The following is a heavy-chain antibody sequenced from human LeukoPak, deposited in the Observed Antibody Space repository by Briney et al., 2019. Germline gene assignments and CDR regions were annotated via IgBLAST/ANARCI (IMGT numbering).Heavy chain of an antibody. CDR3: ARDSGAYGSGSYYFDY. V-gene: IGHV4-59*01. CDR1: GDSMRSYY. D-gene: IGHD3-10*01. CDR2: MSYIGIT. Sequence: SETLSLTCTVSGDSMRSYYWSWIRQPPGQGLEWIGYMSYIGITNYNPSLKSRVTISVDRSKNQFSLKLSSVTAADTAVYYCARDSGAYGSGSYYFDYWGQGTLVTVSS. J-gene: IGHJ4*02.